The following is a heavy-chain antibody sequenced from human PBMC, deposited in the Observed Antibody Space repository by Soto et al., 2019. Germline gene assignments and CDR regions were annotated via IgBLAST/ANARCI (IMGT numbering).Heavy chain of an antibody. CDR3: AKCSPRYSSGLKAYYFDH. D-gene: IGHD6-19*01. CDR1: EFSFSSYA. J-gene: IGHJ4*02. V-gene: IGHV3-23*01. CDR2: SSGRGSSS. Sequence: HPGGSRRLSCAVSEFSFSSYAMGWVRQAPGKGLGWGSASSGRGSSSYYADHVKGRFTISRDNSKNTLYLQMNSLRAEDTAVYYCAKCSPRYSSGLKAYYFDHWGQGTLVTVSS.